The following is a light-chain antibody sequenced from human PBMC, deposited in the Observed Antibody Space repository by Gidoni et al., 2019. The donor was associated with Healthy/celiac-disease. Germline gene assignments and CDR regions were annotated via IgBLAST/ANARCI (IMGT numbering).Light chain of an antibody. J-gene: IGKJ2*01. V-gene: IGKV1-39*01. CDR1: QSLSSY. CDR3: QQSYSTPHT. Sequence: IQMHHSPSSLSASVGDRVTITCRASQSLSSYLDWYQQKPGKAPKLLIHAASSLQSGVPSRFSGSGSGTDFTLTISSLQPEDFATYYCQQSYSTPHTFGQGTKLEIK. CDR2: AAS.